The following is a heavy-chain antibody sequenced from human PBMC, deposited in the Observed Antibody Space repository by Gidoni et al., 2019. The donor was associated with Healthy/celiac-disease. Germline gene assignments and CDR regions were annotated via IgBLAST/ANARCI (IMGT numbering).Heavy chain of an antibody. V-gene: IGHV4-61*02. CDR2: IYTSGST. J-gene: IGHJ4*02. CDR3: ARDGVRGDY. Sequence: QVQLQESGPGLVKPSQTLSLTCTVSGGSISSGSYYWSWIRQPAGKGLEWIGRIYTSGSTNYNPSLKSRVTISVDTSKNQFSLKLSSVTAADTAVYYCARDGVRGDYWGQGTLVTVSS. CDR1: GGSISSGSYY. D-gene: IGHD3-10*01.